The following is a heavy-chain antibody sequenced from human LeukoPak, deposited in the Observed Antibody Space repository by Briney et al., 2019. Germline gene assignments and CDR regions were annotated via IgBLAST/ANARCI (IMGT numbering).Heavy chain of an antibody. CDR1: GYTFTSYG. CDR3: ARDPAYYDYVWGSYRYTLHFDY. Sequence: ASVKVSCKASGYTFTSYGISWVRQAPGQGLEWMGWISAYNGNTNYAQKLQGRVTMTTDTSTSTAYMELRSLRSDDTAVYYCARDPAYYDYVWGSYRYTLHFDYWGQGTTVTVSS. D-gene: IGHD3-16*02. CDR2: ISAYNGNT. J-gene: IGHJ4*03. V-gene: IGHV1-18*01.